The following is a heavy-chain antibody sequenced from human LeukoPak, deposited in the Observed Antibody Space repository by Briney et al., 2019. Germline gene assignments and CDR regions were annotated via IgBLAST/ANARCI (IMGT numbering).Heavy chain of an antibody. CDR2: ISAYNANT. Sequence: ASVKVSCKSSGYTFTSYGISWVRQAPGQGLEWMGWISAYNANTNYAQKLQGRVTMTTDTSTSTAYMELRRLRSDDTAVYYCARDSRGYCSGGTCYSSSYFDFWGQGTLVTVSS. J-gene: IGHJ4*02. D-gene: IGHD2-15*01. V-gene: IGHV1-18*01. CDR3: ARDSRGYCSGGTCYSSSYFDF. CDR1: GYTFTSYG.